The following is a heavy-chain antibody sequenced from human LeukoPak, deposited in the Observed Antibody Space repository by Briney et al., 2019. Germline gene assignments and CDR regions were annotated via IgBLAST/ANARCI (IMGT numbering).Heavy chain of an antibody. CDR3: AKATGTLTN. D-gene: IGHD1-1*01. Sequence: GGSLRLSCAASGFSFTRYWMTWVRQAPGKGLEWVANIKQDGSEKYYVDSVKGRFTISRDNAENSLDLQMNSLTAEDTAIFYCAKATGTLTNWGQGILVTVSS. V-gene: IGHV3-7*03. CDR1: GFSFTRYW. J-gene: IGHJ4*02. CDR2: IKQDGSEK.